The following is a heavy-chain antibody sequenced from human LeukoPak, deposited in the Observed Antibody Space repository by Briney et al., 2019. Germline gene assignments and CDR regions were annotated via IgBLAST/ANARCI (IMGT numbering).Heavy chain of an antibody. J-gene: IGHJ4*02. V-gene: IGHV3-33*08. Sequence: GGSLRLSCAASGFTYSHYGMHWVRQAPGKGLEWVAVIWSDGTGKYYSDAAKGRFSISRDNSRNTLYLQMDSLRGEDTAVYSCARDAERGFDYSNSLRYWGQGILVAVSS. CDR3: ARDAERGFDYSNSLRY. CDR2: IWSDGTGK. D-gene: IGHD4-11*01. CDR1: GFTYSHYG.